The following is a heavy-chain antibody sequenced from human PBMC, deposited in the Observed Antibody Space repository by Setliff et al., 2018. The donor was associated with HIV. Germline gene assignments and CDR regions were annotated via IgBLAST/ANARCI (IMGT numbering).Heavy chain of an antibody. CDR3: ARQGNIVVVTSFDY. V-gene: IGHV4-39*07. D-gene: IGHD2-21*02. Sequence: KPSETLSLTCNVSGGSISSGRYSWTWIRQPPEKGLEWIGEINHSRSTKYNPSLKSRVTISLDTSKNQFSLRLNSVTAADTAVYYCARQGNIVVVTSFDYWGQGTLVTVSS. CDR1: GGSISSGRYS. J-gene: IGHJ4*02. CDR2: INHSRST.